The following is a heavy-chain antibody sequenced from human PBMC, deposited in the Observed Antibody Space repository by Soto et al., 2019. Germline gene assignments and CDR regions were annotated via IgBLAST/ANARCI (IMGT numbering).Heavy chain of an antibody. CDR3: AKDVVEWLVPRGFDY. CDR1: GFIFSSYG. D-gene: IGHD6-19*01. V-gene: IGHV3-30*18. J-gene: IGHJ4*02. Sequence: QVQLVESGGGVVQPGRSLRLSCAASGFIFSSYGMHWVRQAPGKGLEWVAVISYDGSNKYYADSVKGRFTISRDNSKNTLYLLMNSLRAEDTDVYYCAKDVVEWLVPRGFDYWVQGTLVTVSS. CDR2: ISYDGSNK.